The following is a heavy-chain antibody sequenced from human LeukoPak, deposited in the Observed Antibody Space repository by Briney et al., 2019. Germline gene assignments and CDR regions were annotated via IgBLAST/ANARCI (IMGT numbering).Heavy chain of an antibody. Sequence: GASVKVSCKASGHTFTSYYMHWVRQAPGQGLEWMGTINPIGGSRSYAQRFQGRVTMTRDTSTSTVYMELSSLRSEDTAVYYCARDDTGDFDYWGQGTLLTVSS. D-gene: IGHD3-10*01. CDR1: GHTFTSYY. CDR2: INPIGGSR. V-gene: IGHV1-46*01. J-gene: IGHJ4*02. CDR3: ARDDTGDFDY.